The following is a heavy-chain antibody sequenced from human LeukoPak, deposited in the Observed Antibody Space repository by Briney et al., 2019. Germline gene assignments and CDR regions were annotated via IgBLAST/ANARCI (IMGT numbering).Heavy chain of an antibody. CDR1: GFTLRSYS. CDR2: LYCSSSYI. J-gene: IGHJ6*03. CDR3: ARDQIAAAGSYYYYYMDV. Sequence: WGAPRLSCAASGFTLRSYSMNWGRPALGKGVGWGSFLYCSSSYIYYADSVKGRFTISRDNAKNSLYLQMNSLRAEDTAVYYCARDQIAAAGSYYYYYMDVWGKGTTVTVSS. V-gene: IGHV3-21*01. D-gene: IGHD6-13*01.